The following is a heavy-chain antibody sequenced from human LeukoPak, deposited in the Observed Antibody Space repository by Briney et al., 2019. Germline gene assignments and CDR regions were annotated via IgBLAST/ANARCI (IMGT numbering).Heavy chain of an antibody. D-gene: IGHD3-9*01. Sequence: GGSLRLSCAASGFTFSSYAMSWVRQAPGKGLEWVAVIADDGNDKHYVESVKGRFTISRDNSKNTLYLQMNSLRAEDTAVYYCARITRYYDILTGYHNYVFHIWGQGTMVTVSS. J-gene: IGHJ3*02. CDR3: ARITRYYDILTGYHNYVFHI. CDR1: GFTFSSYA. V-gene: IGHV3-30*04. CDR2: IADDGNDK.